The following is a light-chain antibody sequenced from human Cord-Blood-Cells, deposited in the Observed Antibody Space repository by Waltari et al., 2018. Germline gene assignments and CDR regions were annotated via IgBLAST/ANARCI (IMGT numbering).Light chain of an antibody. CDR2: GAS. V-gene: IGKV3-15*01. CDR3: QQYNNWPPFT. Sequence: EIVMTQSQATLSVSPGERATLSCRPSQSVSSNLAWYQQKPGQAPRLLIYGASTRATGIPARFSGSGSVTEFTLTISSLQSEDFAVYYCQQYNNWPPFTFGPGTKVDIK. CDR1: QSVSSN. J-gene: IGKJ3*01.